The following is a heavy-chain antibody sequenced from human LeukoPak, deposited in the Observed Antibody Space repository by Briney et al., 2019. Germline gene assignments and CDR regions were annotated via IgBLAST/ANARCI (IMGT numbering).Heavy chain of an antibody. CDR3: ARFKTRLYSSSWYLYYYYMDV. J-gene: IGHJ6*03. D-gene: IGHD6-13*01. V-gene: IGHV4-34*01. CDR2: INHSGST. CDR1: GGSFSGYY. Sequence: SSETLSLTCAVYGGSFSGYYWSWIRQPPGKGLEWIGEINHSGSTNYNPSLKSRVTISVDTSKNQFSLKLSSVTAADTAVYYCARFKTRLYSSSWYLYYYYMDVWGKGTTVTISS.